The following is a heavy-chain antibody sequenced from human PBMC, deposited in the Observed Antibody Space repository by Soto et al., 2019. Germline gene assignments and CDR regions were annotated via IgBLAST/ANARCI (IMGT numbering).Heavy chain of an antibody. Sequence: ASVKVSCKASGYTFTRNAMHWVRQAPGQRLEWMGWINAGNGNTKYSQKFQGRVTITRDTSASTAYMELSSLRSEDTAVFYCARELDSGYDYYYYGMDVWGQGTTGTFSS. J-gene: IGHJ6*02. V-gene: IGHV1-3*01. CDR3: ARELDSGYDYYYYGMDV. D-gene: IGHD5-12*01. CDR2: INAGNGNT. CDR1: GYTFTRNA.